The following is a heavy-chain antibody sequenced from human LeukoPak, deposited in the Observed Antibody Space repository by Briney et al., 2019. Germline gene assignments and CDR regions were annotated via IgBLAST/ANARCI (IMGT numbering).Heavy chain of an antibody. CDR1: GFTFSTYS. J-gene: IGHJ4*01. Sequence: GGSLRLSCAASGFTFSTYSIHWVRQAPGKGLEWVAIISYDGNNKFHADSVKGRFTISRDNSKNTLFLQMNSLRAEDTALYYCARGLYSSASFLDYWGQGALVTVSS. CDR2: ISYDGNNK. D-gene: IGHD3-22*01. CDR3: ARGLYSSASFLDY. V-gene: IGHV3-30-3*01.